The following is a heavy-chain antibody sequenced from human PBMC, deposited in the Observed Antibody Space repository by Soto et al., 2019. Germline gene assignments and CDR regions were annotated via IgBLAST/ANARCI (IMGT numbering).Heavy chain of an antibody. CDR2: IIPIFGTA. CDR3: AGGGSVVVVPAASNWFDP. V-gene: IGHV1-69*01. D-gene: IGHD2-2*01. Sequence: QVQLVQSGAEVKKPGSAVKVSCKASGGTFSSYAISWVRQAPGQGREGLGGIIPIFGTANYAQKFQGRVPITAAESTSTAYMELSSLRSEDPAVSDWAGGGSVVVVPAASNWFDPWGQGTLVTVSS. J-gene: IGHJ5*02. CDR1: GGTFSSYA.